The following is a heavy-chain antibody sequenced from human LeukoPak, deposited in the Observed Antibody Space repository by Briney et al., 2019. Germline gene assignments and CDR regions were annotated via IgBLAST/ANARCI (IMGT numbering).Heavy chain of an antibody. V-gene: IGHV4-4*09. D-gene: IGHD2-2*03. J-gene: IGHJ6*04. CDR1: GGSISSFY. Sequence: SETLSLTCSVSGGSISSFYWSWIRQPPGKGLEWIAYIYTSESSNYNPSLKSRVTISADTSKNQLSLKLSSVTAADTAVYYCARQSNVDIFLDVRGKGTTVTVSS. CDR2: IYTSESS. CDR3: ARQSNVDIFLDV.